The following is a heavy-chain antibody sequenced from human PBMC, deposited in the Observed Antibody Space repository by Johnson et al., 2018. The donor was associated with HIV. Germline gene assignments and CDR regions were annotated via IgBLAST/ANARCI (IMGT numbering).Heavy chain of an antibody. CDR2: IWYDGSNT. CDR3: AKDDRELDAFDI. D-gene: IGHD1-26*01. V-gene: IGHV3-33*06. CDR1: GFTFSSYG. Sequence: QVQLVESGGGVVQPGGSLRLSCAASGFTFSSYGMHWVRQAQGKGLEWVAVIWYDGSNTYYADSVKGRFTISRDNSKNTLYLQMNSLRAEDTAVYYCAKDDRELDAFDIWGQGTMVTVSS. J-gene: IGHJ3*02.